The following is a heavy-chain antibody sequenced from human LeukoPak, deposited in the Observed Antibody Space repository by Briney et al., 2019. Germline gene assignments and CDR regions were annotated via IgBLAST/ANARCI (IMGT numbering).Heavy chain of an antibody. V-gene: IGHV3-21*01. CDR1: GFTFSSYN. CDR3: TRDPPGNYGFDY. J-gene: IGHJ4*02. CDR2: ITRTSNM. D-gene: IGHD4-11*01. Sequence: PGGSLRLSCAASGFTFSSYNMNWVRQAPGKGLEWVSSITRTSNMYYPDSVMGRFTISRDNAKNSLYLQMNSLRAEDTAVYYCTRDPPGNYGFDYWGQGTLVTVSS.